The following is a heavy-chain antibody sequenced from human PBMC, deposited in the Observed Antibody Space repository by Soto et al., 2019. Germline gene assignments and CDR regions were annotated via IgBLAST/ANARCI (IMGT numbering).Heavy chain of an antibody. J-gene: IGHJ3*02. CDR2: ISYSADKT. CDR1: GFTFSNYV. Sequence: EVQLLESGGGLVQPGGSLRLSCAASGFTFSNYVMNWVRQAPGKGLEWVSTISYSADKTFYADSVKGRFTISRDNSRDTLFLQRNSLRADDAAVYFCARRARTATTNWGAFDIWGQGTMVTVSS. CDR3: ARRARTATTNWGAFDI. D-gene: IGHD1-7*01. V-gene: IGHV3-23*01.